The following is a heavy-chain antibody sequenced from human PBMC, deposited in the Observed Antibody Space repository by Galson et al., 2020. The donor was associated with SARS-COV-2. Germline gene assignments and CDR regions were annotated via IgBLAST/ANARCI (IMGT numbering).Heavy chain of an antibody. CDR2: IGPSGSTR. D-gene: IGHD3-3*01. Sequence: GESLKISCVGSGFSFSTYDMNWVRQAPGKGLEWVSFIGPSGSTRYYAGSVMGRFTISRDNAKNSLYLQMNRLRAEDTAVYYCARVEIWSGCGGDAVDIWCQGTMLTVSS. CDR1: GFSFSTYD. CDR3: ARVEIWSGCGGDAVDI. V-gene: IGHV3-48*03. J-gene: IGHJ3*02.